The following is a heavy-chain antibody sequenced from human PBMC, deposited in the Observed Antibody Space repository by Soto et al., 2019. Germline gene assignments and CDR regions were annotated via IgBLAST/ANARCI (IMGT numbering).Heavy chain of an antibody. CDR2: IYYTGNP. Sequence: QVQLQESGPGLVKPSQTLSLTCTVSGASISGGDYYWTWIRQPPGKGLEWIGSIYYTGNPYSNPSLESRLSISVDASNNQFALRLTSVTAPDTAIYYCARATYDSSTYYLDYGGQGTLVTVSS. CDR1: GASISGGDYY. V-gene: IGHV4-30-4*01. J-gene: IGHJ4*02. D-gene: IGHD3-22*01. CDR3: ARATYDSSTYYLDY.